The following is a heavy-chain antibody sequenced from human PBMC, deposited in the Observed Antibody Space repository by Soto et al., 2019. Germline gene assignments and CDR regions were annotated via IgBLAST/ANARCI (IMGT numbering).Heavy chain of an antibody. V-gene: IGHV1-3*01. CDR3: ARDLLTQQTYYDFWSGSQSHYYYYGMDV. J-gene: IGHJ6*02. CDR2: INAGNGNT. D-gene: IGHD3-3*01. CDR1: GYTFTSYA. Sequence: ASVKVSCKASGYTFTSYAMHWVRQAPGQRLEWMGWINAGNGNTKYSQKFQGRVTITRDTSASTAYMELSSLRSEDTAVYYCARDLLTQQTYYDFWSGSQSHYYYYGMDVWGQGTTVTVSS.